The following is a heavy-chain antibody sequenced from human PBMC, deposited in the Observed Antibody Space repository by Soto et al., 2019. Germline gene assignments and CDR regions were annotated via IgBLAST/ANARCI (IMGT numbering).Heavy chain of an antibody. D-gene: IGHD6-13*01. CDR3: ASHYLAAKILGWFEP. J-gene: IGHJ5*02. V-gene: IGHV1-69*13. CDR1: GGTCGMDC. CDR2: IIPIFGTA. Sequence: ASLNVSFKASGGTCGMDCISWLLQSPLQGLEWMGWIIPIFGTANYAQNFHGRVTITADESTSTAYMELSSLRSEDTAVYYCASHYLAAKILGWFEPCGKGTMPTVSS.